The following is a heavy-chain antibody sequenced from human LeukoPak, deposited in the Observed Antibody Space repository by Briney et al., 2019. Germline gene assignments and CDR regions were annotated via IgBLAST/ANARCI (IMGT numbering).Heavy chain of an antibody. V-gene: IGHV3-23*01. CDR1: GFTFSSYA. CDR2: LTASGETT. J-gene: IGHJ4*02. D-gene: IGHD3-9*01. CDR3: AANGESTDWHWNY. Sequence: GGSLRLSCAASGFTFSSYAMNWVRQAPGKGLEWVSALTASGETTYYADSVKGRFTISRDNSKNTLFLQMNSLRAEDTAVYYCAANGESTDWHWNYWGQGTLVTVSS.